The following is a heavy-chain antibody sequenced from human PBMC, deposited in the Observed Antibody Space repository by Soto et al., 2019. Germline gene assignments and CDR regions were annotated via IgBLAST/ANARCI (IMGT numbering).Heavy chain of an antibody. Sequence: EVQLVESGGGLVQPGGSLRLSCAASGFTVSSNYMSWVRQAPGKGLEWVSVIYSGGSTYYADSVKGRFTISRHNSKNTLYLQMNSLRAEDTAVYYCARDAGYCSSTSSCGVLWGQGTLVTVSS. CDR2: IYSGGST. J-gene: IGHJ4*02. V-gene: IGHV3-53*04. CDR1: GFTVSSNY. D-gene: IGHD2-2*01. CDR3: ARDAGYCSSTSSCGVL.